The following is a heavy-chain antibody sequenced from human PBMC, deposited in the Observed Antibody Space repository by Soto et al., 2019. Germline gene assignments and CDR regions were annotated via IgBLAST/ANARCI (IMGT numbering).Heavy chain of an antibody. Sequence: SETLSLTCAVYGGSFSGYYWSWIRQPPGKGLEWIGEINHSGSTNYNPSLKSRVTISVDTSKNQFSLKLSSVTAADTAVYYCARLRLGVGSSWFYYYYGMDVWGQGTTVTVSS. D-gene: IGHD6-13*01. V-gene: IGHV4-34*01. CDR2: INHSGST. J-gene: IGHJ6*02. CDR1: GGSFSGYY. CDR3: ARLRLGVGSSWFYYYYGMDV.